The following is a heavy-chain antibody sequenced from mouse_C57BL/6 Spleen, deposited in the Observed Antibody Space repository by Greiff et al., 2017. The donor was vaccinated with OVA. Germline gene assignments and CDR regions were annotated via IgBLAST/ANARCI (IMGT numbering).Heavy chain of an antibody. CDR2: ISSGSSTI. J-gene: IGHJ1*03. V-gene: IGHV5-17*01. Sequence: EVHLVESGGGLVKPGGSLKLSCAASGFTFSDYGMHWVRQAPEKGLEWVAYISSGSSTIYYADTVKGRFTISRDNAKNTLFLQMTSLRSEDTAMYYCAREGVVAHWYFDVWGTGTTVTVSS. D-gene: IGHD1-1*01. CDR3: AREGVVAHWYFDV. CDR1: GFTFSDYG.